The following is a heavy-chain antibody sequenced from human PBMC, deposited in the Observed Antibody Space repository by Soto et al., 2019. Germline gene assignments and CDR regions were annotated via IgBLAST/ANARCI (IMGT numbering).Heavy chain of an antibody. CDR3: AKDYDYGDSLPFDY. Sequence: DVQLLEAGGGLVQPGGSLRLSCAASGFSFTDYGMSWVRQAPGKGLEWLSAIIGNGDTAYYADSVRGRFTISRDNSKNTVYLQLNDRGAGDTAIYYCAKDYDYGDSLPFDYWGQGTLVTVSS. CDR2: IIGNGDTA. D-gene: IGHD4-17*01. J-gene: IGHJ4*02. CDR1: GFSFTDYG. V-gene: IGHV3-23*01.